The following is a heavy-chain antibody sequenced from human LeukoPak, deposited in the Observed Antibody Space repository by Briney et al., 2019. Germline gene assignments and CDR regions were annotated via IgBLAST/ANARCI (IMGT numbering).Heavy chain of an antibody. J-gene: IGHJ6*02. Sequence: ASVKVTCKASGYTFTGYYMHWVRQAPGQGLEWMGWINPNSGGTNYAQKFQGRDTMTRDTSISTAYMELSRLRSDDTAVYCCARAGDYYYYYGMDVWGQGTTVTVSS. CDR1: GYTFTGYY. V-gene: IGHV1-2*02. CDR3: ARAGDYYYYYGMDV. CDR2: INPNSGGT.